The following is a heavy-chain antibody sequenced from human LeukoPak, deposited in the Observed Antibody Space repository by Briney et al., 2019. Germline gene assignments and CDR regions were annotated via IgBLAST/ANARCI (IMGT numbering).Heavy chain of an antibody. V-gene: IGHV1-8*01. Sequence: ASVKVSCKASGYTFTSYDINWVRQATGQGLEWMGWMNPNSGNTGYAQKFQGRVTMTRNTSISTAYMELTSLRSEDTAVYYCARVPTPSLNWFDPWGREPWSPSPQ. CDR2: MNPNSGNT. CDR3: ARVPTPSLNWFDP. J-gene: IGHJ5*02. CDR1: GYTFTSYD.